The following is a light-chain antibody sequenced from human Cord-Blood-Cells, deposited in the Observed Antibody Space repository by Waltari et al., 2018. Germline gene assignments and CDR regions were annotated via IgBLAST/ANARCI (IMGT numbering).Light chain of an antibody. CDR3: QQYGSSSLT. CDR1: QSVSSSY. CDR2: AAS. V-gene: IGKV3-20*01. J-gene: IGKJ4*01. Sequence: EIVLTHSPCTLSLSPGERATLSCRASQSVSSSYFAWYPEKPGQAPRLLIYAASSRATGIPDRFSGSGSGTEFTFTISRLEPEDFAVYYCQQYGSSSLTFGGGTKVEIK.